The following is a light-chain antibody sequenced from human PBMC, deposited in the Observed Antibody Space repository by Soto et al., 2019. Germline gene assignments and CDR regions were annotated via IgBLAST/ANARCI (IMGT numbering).Light chain of an antibody. J-gene: IGKJ1*01. Sequence: DVVMTQSPLSLPVTPGQPASISCRSSQSLVYSDGNAYLNWFHQRPGQSPRRLIYKASKRASGVPDRFSGSALGTDFTLQINRVEAEDVGIYYCMQATHCSQTFGRGTRVEIK. CDR3: MQATHCSQT. V-gene: IGKV2-30*01. CDR1: QSLVYSDGNAY. CDR2: KAS.